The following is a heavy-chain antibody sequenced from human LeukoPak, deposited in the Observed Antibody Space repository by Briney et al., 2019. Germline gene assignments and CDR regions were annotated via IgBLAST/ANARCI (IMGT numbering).Heavy chain of an antibody. CDR1: GFTFGSSY. Sequence: GGSLRLSCAASGFTFGSSYMHWVRQAPGKGLVWVSRINADASLIIYADSVKGRFTIFRDNAKNTLYLQMNSLRVDDTALYYCVSELPGCAGDCLKTWGQGTLVTVSS. V-gene: IGHV3-74*01. D-gene: IGHD2-21*02. CDR3: VSELPGCAGDCLKT. CDR2: INADASLI. J-gene: IGHJ5*02.